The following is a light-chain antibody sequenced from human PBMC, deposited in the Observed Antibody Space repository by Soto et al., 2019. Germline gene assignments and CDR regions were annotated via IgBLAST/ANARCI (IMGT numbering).Light chain of an antibody. Sequence: DMQMTKSPSSLSASVGDRVTITCRASQSISSYLNWYQQKPGKAPKLLIYAASSLQSGVPSRFSGSGSGTDFTLTISSLQPEDFATYYCQQSYSTPDTFGGGTKVDIK. V-gene: IGKV1-39*01. CDR1: QSISSY. J-gene: IGKJ4*01. CDR2: AAS. CDR3: QQSYSTPDT.